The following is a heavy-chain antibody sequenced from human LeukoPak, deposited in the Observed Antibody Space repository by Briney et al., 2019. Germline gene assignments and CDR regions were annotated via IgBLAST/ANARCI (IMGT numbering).Heavy chain of an antibody. D-gene: IGHD3/OR15-3a*01. J-gene: IGHJ3*02. CDR2: INWNGGST. CDR3: AKGGLVHPLHI. CDR1: GFTFDDYG. Sequence: RPGGSLRLSCAASGFTFDDYGMSWVRQAPGKGLEWVSGINWNGGSTYNADSVKGRFTISRDNSKNTLYLQMNSLRAEDTAVYYCAKGGLVHPLHIWGQGTMVTVSS. V-gene: IGHV3-20*04.